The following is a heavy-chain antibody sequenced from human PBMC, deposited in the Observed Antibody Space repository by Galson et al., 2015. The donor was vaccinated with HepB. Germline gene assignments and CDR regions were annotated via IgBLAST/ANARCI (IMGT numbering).Heavy chain of an antibody. CDR2: ISGSGGST. J-gene: IGHJ5*02. Sequence: SLRLSCAASGFTFSSYAMSWVRQAPGKGLEWVSAISGSGGSTYYADSVKGRFTISRDNSKNTLYLQMNSLRAEDTAVYYCAKDFLPSRLLGVVITTGSHPPPNWFDPWGQGTLVTVSS. CDR3: AKDFLPSRLLGVVITTGSHPPPNWFDP. V-gene: IGHV3-23*01. D-gene: IGHD3-22*01. CDR1: GFTFSSYA.